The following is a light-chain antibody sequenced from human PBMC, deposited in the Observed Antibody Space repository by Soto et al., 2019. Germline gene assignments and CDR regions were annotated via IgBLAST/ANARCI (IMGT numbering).Light chain of an antibody. CDR3: PRYNNRHPMT. CDR2: GAS. CDR1: QSLSNK. V-gene: IGKV3-15*01. Sequence: EIVMTQSPATLSVSPGERATLSCRASQSLSNKLAWYQQKPGQAPRLLIYGASTRATGIPARFSGSGSGTEFTLTLSSLQSEDFGVYNCPRYNNRHPMTFCGGIKVDTK. J-gene: IGKJ4*01.